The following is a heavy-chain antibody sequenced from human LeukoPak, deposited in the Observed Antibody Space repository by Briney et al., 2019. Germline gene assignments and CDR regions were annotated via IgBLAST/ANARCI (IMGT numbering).Heavy chain of an antibody. CDR3: ARVPRGSYPFDY. CDR2: IYYSGST. D-gene: IGHD1-26*01. J-gene: IGHJ4*02. V-gene: IGHV4-30-4*08. Sequence: SETLSLTCTVSGGSISSGDYYWSWIRQPPGKGLEWIGYIYYSGSTYYNPSLKSRVTISVDTSKNQFSLKLSSVTAADTAVYYCARVPRGSYPFDYWGQGTLVTVSS. CDR1: GGSISSGDYY.